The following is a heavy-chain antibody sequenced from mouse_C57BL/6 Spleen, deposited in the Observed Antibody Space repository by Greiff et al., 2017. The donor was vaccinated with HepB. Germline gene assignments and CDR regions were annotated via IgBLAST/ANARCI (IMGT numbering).Heavy chain of an antibody. CDR1: GFNFKDYY. V-gene: IGHV14-2*01. CDR3: APSDNNGDMDY. Sequence: VQLQQSGAELVKPGASVKLSCTASGFNFKDYYMHWVKQRTEQGLEWIGRIDPEDGDTKYAPKFKGKATMTADTSSTTAYLQLSSLTSEDTAVYDCAPSDNNGDMDYWGQGTSVTVSS. CDR2: IDPEDGDT. J-gene: IGHJ4*01. D-gene: IGHD2-13*01.